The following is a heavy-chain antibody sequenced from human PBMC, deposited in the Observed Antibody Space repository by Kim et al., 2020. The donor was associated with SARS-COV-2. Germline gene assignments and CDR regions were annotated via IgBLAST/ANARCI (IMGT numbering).Heavy chain of an antibody. Sequence: GGSLRLSCVASGFTFSRYWMSWVRQTPGKGLEWVANINEYGSEKYYVDSVKGRFTISRDNAKNSLYLQMDILRAEDTALYYCTRDGRALRDYWGQGTLVIGSS. V-gene: IGHV3-7*03. D-gene: IGHD4-17*01. CDR2: INEYGSEK. CDR1: GFTFSRYW. CDR3: TRDGRALRDY. J-gene: IGHJ4*02.